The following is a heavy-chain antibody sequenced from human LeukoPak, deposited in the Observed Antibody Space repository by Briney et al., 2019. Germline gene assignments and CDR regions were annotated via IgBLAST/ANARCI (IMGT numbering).Heavy chain of an antibody. CDR2: INPNSGGT. J-gene: IGHJ4*02. V-gene: IGHV1-2*02. Sequence: ASVTVSCKASGYTCTGYYMHWVRQAPRQGLEWLGWINPNSGGTNYAQKFQGRVTMTRDTSISTAYMELSRLRSDDTAVYYCASNAGSWLQLLDYWGQGTLVTVSS. CDR1: GYTCTGYY. D-gene: IGHD6-19*01. CDR3: ASNAGSWLQLLDY.